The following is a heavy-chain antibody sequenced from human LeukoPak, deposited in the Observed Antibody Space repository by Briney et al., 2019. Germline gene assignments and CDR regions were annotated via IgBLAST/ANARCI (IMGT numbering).Heavy chain of an antibody. CDR3: ARVTSGYYGNYFDY. CDR1: GLTAVTNH. D-gene: IGHD3-22*01. J-gene: IGHJ4*02. Sequence: GGSLRPSVEASGLTAVTNHLSGFRRAPGRGLEGVSVIYSGDNTYYADSVKGRFTISRDNSKNTLYLQMNSLRAEDTAVYYCARVTSGYYGNYFDYWGQGTLVTVSS. CDR2: IYSGDNT. V-gene: IGHV3-53*01.